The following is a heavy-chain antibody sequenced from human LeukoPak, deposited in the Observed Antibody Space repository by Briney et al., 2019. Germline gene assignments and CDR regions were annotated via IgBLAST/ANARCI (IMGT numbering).Heavy chain of an antibody. J-gene: IGHJ4*02. D-gene: IGHD3-10*01. Sequence: GGSLRLSCAASGFTFDDYTMHWVRQAPGKGLEWVSLISWDGGSTYYADSVKGRFTISRDNSKNSLYLQMNSLRTEDTALYYCAKDSNRYYYGSGSLTNWGQGTLVTVSS. V-gene: IGHV3-43*01. CDR1: GFTFDDYT. CDR3: AKDSNRYYYGSGSLTN. CDR2: ISWDGGST.